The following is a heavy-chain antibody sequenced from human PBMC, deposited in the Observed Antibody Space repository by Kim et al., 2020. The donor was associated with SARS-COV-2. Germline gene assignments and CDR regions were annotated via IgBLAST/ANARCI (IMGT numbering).Heavy chain of an antibody. D-gene: IGHD2-15*01. CDR3: VSVVVVAATPFSWFDP. CDR1: GGSISSSSYY. J-gene: IGHJ5*02. Sequence: SETLSLTCTVSGGSISSSSYYWGCIRQPPGKGLEWFGSIYYSGCTYYNPSLKSRVTISLDTSKNQFSLKLSPVTAADTAVYYCVSVVVVAATPFSWFDPWGQGTLVTVSS. V-gene: IGHV4-39*01. CDR2: IYYSGCT.